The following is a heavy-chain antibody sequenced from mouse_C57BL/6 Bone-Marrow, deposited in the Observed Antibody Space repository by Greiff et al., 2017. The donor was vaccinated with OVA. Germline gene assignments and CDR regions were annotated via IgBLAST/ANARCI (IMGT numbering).Heavy chain of an antibody. J-gene: IGHJ1*03. CDR2: ISSGGSYT. V-gene: IGHV5-6*01. D-gene: IGHD1-1*01. CDR3: ASGSSTYWYFDV. Sequence: EVHLVESGGDLVKPGGSLKLSCAASGFTFSSYGMSWVRQTPDKRLEWVATISSGGSYTYYPDSVKGRFTISRDNAKNTLYLQMSSLKSEDTAMYYCASGSSTYWYFDVWGTGTTVTVSS. CDR1: GFTFSSYG.